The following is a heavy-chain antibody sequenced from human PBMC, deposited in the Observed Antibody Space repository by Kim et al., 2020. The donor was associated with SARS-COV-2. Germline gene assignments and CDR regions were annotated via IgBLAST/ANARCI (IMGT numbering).Heavy chain of an antibody. J-gene: IGHJ4*02. CDR2: IIPIFGTA. CDR3: ARDDVAAAGTPSGFFFDY. Sequence: SVKVSCKASGGTFSSYAISWVRQAPGQGLEWMGGIIPIFGTANYAQKFQGRVTITADESTSTAYMELSSLRSEDTAVYYCARDDVAAAGTPSGFFFDYWGQGPLVTVSS. V-gene: IGHV1-69*13. CDR1: GGTFSSYA. D-gene: IGHD6-13*01.